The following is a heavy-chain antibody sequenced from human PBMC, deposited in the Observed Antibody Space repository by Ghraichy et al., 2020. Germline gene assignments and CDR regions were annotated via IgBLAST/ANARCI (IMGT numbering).Heavy chain of an antibody. V-gene: IGHV4-34*01. CDR1: GGSFSGYY. CDR3: ARHCRNYDFWSGPIYYYYYGMDV. Sequence: SETLYLTCAVYGGSFSGYYWSWIRQPPGKGLEWIGEINHSGSTNYNPSLKSRVTISVDTSKNQFSLKLSSVTAADTAVYYCARHCRNYDFWSGPIYYYYYGMDVWGQGTTVTVSS. D-gene: IGHD3-3*01. CDR2: INHSGST. J-gene: IGHJ6*02.